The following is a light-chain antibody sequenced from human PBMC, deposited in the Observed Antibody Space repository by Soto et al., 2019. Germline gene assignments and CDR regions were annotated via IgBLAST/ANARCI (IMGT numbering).Light chain of an antibody. CDR1: QSLLDSGDGNTY. CDR2: TVS. V-gene: IGKV2-40*01. J-gene: IGKJ2*01. Sequence: DIVMIQTPLSLPVTPGEPASISCRSSQSLLDSGDGNTYLDWYLQKPGQSPQLLIYTVSSRASGVSDRFSGSGSATDFTLKISRVEAEDVGIYYCMQLVDFTYTFGQGTKMEIK. CDR3: MQLVDFTYT.